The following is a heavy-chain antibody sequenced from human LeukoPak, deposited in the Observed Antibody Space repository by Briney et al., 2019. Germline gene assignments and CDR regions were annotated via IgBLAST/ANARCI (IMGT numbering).Heavy chain of an antibody. Sequence: GGSLRLSCAASGFTFSRYWMHWVRQAPGKGLEWVSSISGSSSYIYYADSVKGRFTISRDNAKKSLFLQMNSLRAEDTAVYYYARQLWFGELYTGYFDYWGQGTLVTVSS. J-gene: IGHJ4*02. CDR2: ISGSSSYI. V-gene: IGHV3-21*01. CDR1: GFTFSRYW. D-gene: IGHD3-10*01. CDR3: ARQLWFGELYTGYFDY.